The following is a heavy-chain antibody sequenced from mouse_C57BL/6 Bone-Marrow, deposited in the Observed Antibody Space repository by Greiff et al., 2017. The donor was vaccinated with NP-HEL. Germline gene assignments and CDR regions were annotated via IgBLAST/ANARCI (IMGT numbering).Heavy chain of an antibody. V-gene: IGHV1-64*01. CDR1: GYTFTSYW. CDR2: IHPNSGST. D-gene: IGHD2-2*01. J-gene: IGHJ1*03. Sequence: VQLQQPGAELVKPGASVKLSCKASGYTFTSYWMHWVKQRPGQGLEWIGMIHPNSGSTNYNEKFKSKATLTVDKSSSTAYMQLSSLTSEDSAVYYWARGIATMVTYWYFDVWGTGTTVTVSS. CDR3: ARGIATMVTYWYFDV.